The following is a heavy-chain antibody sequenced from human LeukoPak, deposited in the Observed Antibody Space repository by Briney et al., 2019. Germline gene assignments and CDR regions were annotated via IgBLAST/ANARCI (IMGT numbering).Heavy chain of an antibody. CDR1: GGSISSSSYY. CDR3: ARRIAARPGYYYGMDV. J-gene: IGHJ6*02. Sequence: PSETPSLTCTVSGGSISSSSYYWGWIRQPPGKGLEWIGSIYYSGSTYYNPSLKSRVTISVDTSKNQFSLKLSSVTAADAAVYYCARRIAARPGYYYGMDVWGQGTTVTVSS. CDR2: IYYSGST. D-gene: IGHD6-6*01. V-gene: IGHV4-39*01.